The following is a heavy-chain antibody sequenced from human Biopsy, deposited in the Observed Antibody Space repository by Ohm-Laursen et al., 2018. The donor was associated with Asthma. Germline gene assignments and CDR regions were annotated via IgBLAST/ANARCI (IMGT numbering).Heavy chain of an antibody. CDR3: AKDWKSLYVQYFFEY. CDR1: GFTFSSYA. D-gene: IGHD5/OR15-5a*01. Sequence: SLRLSCSASGFTFSSYALSWVRQAPGKGLEWVSGISGDAQRIYYEDSVKGRFTISRDNSKNTIYLQLNSLRAEDTAVYYCAKDWKSLYVQYFFEYWGQGTLATVSS. V-gene: IGHV3-23*01. CDR2: ISGDAQRI. J-gene: IGHJ4*02.